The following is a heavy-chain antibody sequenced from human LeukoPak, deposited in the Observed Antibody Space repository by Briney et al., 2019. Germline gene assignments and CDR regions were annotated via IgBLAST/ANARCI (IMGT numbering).Heavy chain of an antibody. Sequence: SETLSLTCAVYGGSFSGYYWSWIRQPPGKGLEWIGEINHSGSTNYNPSLKSRVTISVDTSKNQFSLKLSSVTAADTAVYYCARDCRDHRFDYWGQGTLVAVSS. J-gene: IGHJ4*02. CDR2: INHSGST. CDR3: ARDCRDHRFDY. V-gene: IGHV4-34*01. CDR1: GGSFSGYY. D-gene: IGHD2-15*01.